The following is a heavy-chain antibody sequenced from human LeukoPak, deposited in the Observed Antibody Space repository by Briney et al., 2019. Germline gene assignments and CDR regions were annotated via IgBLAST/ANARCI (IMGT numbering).Heavy chain of an antibody. D-gene: IGHD6-13*01. CDR3: ARVGYSSSWYRNRNSGILQY. CDR1: GGSISSSGYC. J-gene: IGHJ4*02. CDR2: IDYSGNT. V-gene: IGHV4-39*07. Sequence: PSETLSLTCTVSGGSISSSGYCWGWIRQPPGKGLEWIGSIDYSGNTNYNPSLKSRVTISVDTSKNQFSLKLSSVTAADTAVYYCARVGYSSSWYRNRNSGILQYWGQGTLVTVSS.